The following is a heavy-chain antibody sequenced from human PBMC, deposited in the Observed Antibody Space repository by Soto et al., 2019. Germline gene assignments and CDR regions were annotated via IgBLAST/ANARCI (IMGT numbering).Heavy chain of an antibody. V-gene: IGHV1-69*01. CDR3: ASVEKWEPGAAFDI. D-gene: IGHD1-26*01. CDR2: IIPIFGTA. J-gene: IGHJ3*02. CDR1: GGTFSSYA. Sequence: QVQLVQSGAEVKKPGASVKVSCKASGGTFSSYAISWVRQAPGQGREWMGGIIPIFGTANYAQKFQGRVTITADESTSTAYMELSSLRSEDTAVYYCASVEKWEPGAAFDIWGQGTMVTVSS.